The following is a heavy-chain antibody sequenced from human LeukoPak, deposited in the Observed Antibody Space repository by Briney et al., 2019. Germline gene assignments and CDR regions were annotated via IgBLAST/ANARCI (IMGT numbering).Heavy chain of an antibody. J-gene: IGHJ4*02. CDR2: IYTGGTT. Sequence: GGSLRLSCAASGFTVSSSNYMNWVRQAPGKGLEWVSGIYTGGTTYYTDSVKGRFTISRDSPNNTLYLQMRSLRAEDTAVYYCAREISRFGIWGQGTLVTVSS. CDR3: AREISRFGI. CDR1: GFTVSSSNY. V-gene: IGHV3-66*01. D-gene: IGHD3-16*01.